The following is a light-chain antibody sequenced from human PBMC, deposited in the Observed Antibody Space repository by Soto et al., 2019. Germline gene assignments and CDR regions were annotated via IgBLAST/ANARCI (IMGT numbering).Light chain of an antibody. CDR2: WAS. Sequence: DIVMTQSPDSLAVSLGERATINCKSSQSVLYSSNNKNYLAWYQQKPGQPPKLLIYWASTRESGVPDRFSGSGSGTDFTLTISSLQAEDGAVYYCQQHYSTPLAFGQGTKVEIK. CDR3: QQHYSTPLA. J-gene: IGKJ1*01. CDR1: QSVLYSSNNKNY. V-gene: IGKV4-1*01.